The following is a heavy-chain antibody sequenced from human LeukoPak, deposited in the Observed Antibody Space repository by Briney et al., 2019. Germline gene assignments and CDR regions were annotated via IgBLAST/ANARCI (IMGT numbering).Heavy chain of an antibody. Sequence: SETLSLTCAVYGGSFSGYYWSWIRQPPGKGLEWIGEINHSGSTNYNPSLKSRVTILVDTSKNQFSLKLSSVTAADTAVYYCAREMGYYDSRGDYWGQGTLVTVSS. V-gene: IGHV4-34*01. CDR3: AREMGYYDSRGDY. J-gene: IGHJ4*02. CDR2: INHSGST. D-gene: IGHD3-22*01. CDR1: GGSFSGYY.